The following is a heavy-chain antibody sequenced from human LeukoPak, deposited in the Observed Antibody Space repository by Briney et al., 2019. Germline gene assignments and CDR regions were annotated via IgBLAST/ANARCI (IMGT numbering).Heavy chain of an antibody. V-gene: IGHV3-30*02. CDR1: GFTFSSYG. CDR3: AKSGQPNGDYLYFDS. J-gene: IGHJ4*02. Sequence: GGSLRLSCAASGFTFSSYGMHWVRQAPGKGLEWVAFIRYDGSNKYYADSVKGGFTISTDNSKHTLFLQINSLTAEDTAVYYCAKSGQPNGDYLYFDSWGQGTLVPVPS. CDR2: IRYDGSNK. D-gene: IGHD4-17*01.